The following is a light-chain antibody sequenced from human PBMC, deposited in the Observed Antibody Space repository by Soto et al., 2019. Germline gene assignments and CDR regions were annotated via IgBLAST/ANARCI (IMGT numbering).Light chain of an antibody. CDR2: EVN. V-gene: IGLV2-14*01. CDR1: SSDVGGYDY. J-gene: IGLJ2*01. Sequence: QSALTQPASVSGSPGQSITISCTGTSSDVGGYDYVSWCQQHPGKAPKLLIYEVNNRPSGVSNRFSGSKSGNTASLTISGLQAEDEADYYCSSYTSRSTVVFGGGTKVTVL. CDR3: SSYTSRSTVV.